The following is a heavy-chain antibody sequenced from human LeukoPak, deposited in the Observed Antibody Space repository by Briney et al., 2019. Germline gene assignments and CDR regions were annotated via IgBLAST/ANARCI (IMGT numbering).Heavy chain of an antibody. CDR2: INQDGNEK. D-gene: IGHD6-13*01. J-gene: IGHJ4*02. V-gene: IGHV3-7*01. Sequence: GGSLTLSCAASGFTFTNYWMSWVRQAPGTGLEWVANINQDGNEKYYVDSVRGRFTITRDNAKNSLYLQMNSLRAEDTAVYYCARGGTSGYSSSLHFWGGNYYFDYWGQGTLVTVSS. CDR3: ARGGTSGYSSSLHFWGGNYYFDY. CDR1: GFTFTNYW.